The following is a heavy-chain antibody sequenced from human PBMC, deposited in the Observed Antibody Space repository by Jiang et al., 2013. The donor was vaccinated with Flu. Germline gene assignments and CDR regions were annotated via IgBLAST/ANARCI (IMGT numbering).Heavy chain of an antibody. CDR1: GGSISSSNW. D-gene: IGHD3-10*01. J-gene: IGHJ4*02. CDR3: ARGGGGSGSYWPK. V-gene: IGHV4-4*02. CDR2: IYHSGST. Sequence: SLTCAVSGGSISSSNWWSWVRQPPGKGLEWIGEIYHSGSTNYNPSLKSRVTISVDKSKNQFSLKLSSVTAADTAVYYCARGGGGSGSYWPKWGQGTLVTVSS.